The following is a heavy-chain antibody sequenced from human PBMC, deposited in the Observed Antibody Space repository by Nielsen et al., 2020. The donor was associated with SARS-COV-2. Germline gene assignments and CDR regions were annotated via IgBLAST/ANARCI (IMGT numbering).Heavy chain of an antibody. D-gene: IGHD6-13*01. V-gene: IGHV3-48*02. Sequence: GESLKISCAASAFTFSSHSMNWVRQPPGKGLEWVSYISSSGTTIYYADSVRGRFSISRDNAKNSPYLQMNSLRDEDTGVYYCARVGSSRLDGYWGQGTLVTVSS. CDR3: ARVGSSRLDGY. CDR2: ISSSGTTI. J-gene: IGHJ4*02. CDR1: AFTFSSHS.